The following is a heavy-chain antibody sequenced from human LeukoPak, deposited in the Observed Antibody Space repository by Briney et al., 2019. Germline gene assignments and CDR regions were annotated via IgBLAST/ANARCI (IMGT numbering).Heavy chain of an antibody. CDR3: ARGESSSWYD. D-gene: IGHD6-13*01. J-gene: IGHJ4*02. Sequence: GGSLRLSCAASGFTFSSYAMHWVRQAPGKGLEWVAVISYDGSNKYYADSVKGRFTISRDNSKNTLYLQMNSLRAEDTAVYYCARGESSSWYDWGQGTLVTVSS. V-gene: IGHV3-30-3*01. CDR2: ISYDGSNK. CDR1: GFTFSSYA.